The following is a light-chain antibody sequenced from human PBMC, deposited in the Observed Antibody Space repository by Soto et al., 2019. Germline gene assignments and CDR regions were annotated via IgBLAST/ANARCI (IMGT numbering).Light chain of an antibody. J-gene: IGKJ4*01. CDR1: QSVLYSSNNKNY. CDR3: QQHYSTPPT. Sequence: DIVMTQSPDSLAVSLGERATINCKSSQSVLYSSNNKNYLAWYQQKPGQPPKLLIYWASTRESGVPDRFSGSGSGTDFTLTISSLQAADVAVYYCQQHYSTPPTFGGGTKVEIK. V-gene: IGKV4-1*01. CDR2: WAS.